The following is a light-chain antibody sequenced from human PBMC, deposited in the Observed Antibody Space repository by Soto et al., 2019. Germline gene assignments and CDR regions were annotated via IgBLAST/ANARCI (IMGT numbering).Light chain of an antibody. Sequence: DIQMTQSPSSVSASVGDRVTITCRASQDISKWIAWYQQIPGRAPKLLIHTASTIQREVPSRFSVSGSGTEFTLTISSLQPDDFATYYCQQYNSYRTFGQGTKVDTK. CDR1: QDISKW. J-gene: IGKJ1*01. V-gene: IGKV1D-16*01. CDR3: QQYNSYRT. CDR2: TAS.